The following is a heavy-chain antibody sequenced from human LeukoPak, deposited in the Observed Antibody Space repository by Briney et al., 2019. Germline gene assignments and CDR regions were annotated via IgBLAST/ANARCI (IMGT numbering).Heavy chain of an antibody. V-gene: IGHV1-24*01. CDR2: FDPEDGET. Sequence: ASVKVSCKVSGYTLTELSMHWVRQAPGKGLEWMGGFDPEDGETIYAQKFQGRVTMTEDTSTDTAYMELSSLRSEDTAVYYCGSMIVPRDGFDPWGQGTLVTVSS. CDR3: GSMIVPRDGFDP. CDR1: GYTLTELS. D-gene: IGHD3-22*01. J-gene: IGHJ5*02.